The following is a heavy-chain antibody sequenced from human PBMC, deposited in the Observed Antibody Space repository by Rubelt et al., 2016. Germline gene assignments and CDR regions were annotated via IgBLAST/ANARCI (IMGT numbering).Heavy chain of an antibody. J-gene: IGHJ5*02. D-gene: IGHD4-23*01. CDR3: ARHAGDGGNSEDWFDP. Sequence: EVQLVQSGAEVKKPGESLRISCKGSGYSFTSYWISWVRQMPGKGLEWMGRIDPSDSYTNYSPSSQGHVTISADKSISTAYRQWGSLKASDTAMYYCARHAGDGGNSEDWFDPWGQGTLVTVSS. CDR2: IDPSDSYT. V-gene: IGHV5-10-1*01. CDR1: GYSFTSYW.